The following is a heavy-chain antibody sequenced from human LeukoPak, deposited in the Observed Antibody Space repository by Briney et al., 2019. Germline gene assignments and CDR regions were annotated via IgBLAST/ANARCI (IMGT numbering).Heavy chain of an antibody. CDR2: VNPNNGGT. CDR1: GYTFTDYY. CDR3: ARLFLEWSQNHDP. V-gene: IGHV1-2*02. J-gene: IGHJ5*02. Sequence: ASVKVSCKASGYTFTDYYMHWVRQAPGQGLEWMGWVNPNNGGTSYAQKFQGRVSMTRDTSINTDYMELSRLTSDDTAVYYCARLFLEWSQNHDPWGQGTLVTVSS. D-gene: IGHD3-3*01.